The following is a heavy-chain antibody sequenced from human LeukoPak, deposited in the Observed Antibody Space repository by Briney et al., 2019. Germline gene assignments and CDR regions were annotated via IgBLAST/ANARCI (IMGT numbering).Heavy chain of an antibody. Sequence: GGSLRLSCAASGFTFSTYAMDWVRRAPGKGLEWVSYLSSSSSVIYHADSVKGRFTISRDNAKNSLYLQMNSLKTEDTAVYYCTLNNWYENGFDPWGQGTLVTVSS. CDR2: LSSSSSVI. CDR3: TLNNWYENGFDP. D-gene: IGHD1-1*01. CDR1: GFTFSTYA. V-gene: IGHV3-48*01. J-gene: IGHJ5*02.